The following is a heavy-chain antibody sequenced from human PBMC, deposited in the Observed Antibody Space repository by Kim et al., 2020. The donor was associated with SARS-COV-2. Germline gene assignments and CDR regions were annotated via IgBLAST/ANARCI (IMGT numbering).Heavy chain of an antibody. V-gene: IGHV4-34*01. CDR2: VSHSGDT. J-gene: IGHJ6*03. D-gene: IGHD3-10*01. CDR1: DESFTDQY. Sequence: SETLSLTCVVHDESFTDQYWSWVLQPPGKGLEWIGEVSHSGDTKYNPSLDSRVTISLDTSKKQFSLILSSVTAADTAVYFCARGKYFGLYYYSYMDVWGKGTTVAVSS. CDR3: ARGKYFGLYYYSYMDV.